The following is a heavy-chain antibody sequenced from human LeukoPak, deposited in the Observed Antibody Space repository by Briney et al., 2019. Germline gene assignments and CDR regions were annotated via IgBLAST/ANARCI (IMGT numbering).Heavy chain of an antibody. CDR3: ARLGGPGYCTGTSCRGNWFDP. Sequence: PSGTLSLTCAVSGGSISSNNWWSWVRQSPGKGLEWIGEFYHSGSTNSNPSLKSRVTISVDKSKNKFSLKLRSVTAADTAVYYCARLGGPGYCTGTSCRGNWFDPWGQGTLVTVSS. J-gene: IGHJ5*02. CDR2: FYHSGST. D-gene: IGHD2-8*02. CDR1: GGSISSNNW. V-gene: IGHV4-4*02.